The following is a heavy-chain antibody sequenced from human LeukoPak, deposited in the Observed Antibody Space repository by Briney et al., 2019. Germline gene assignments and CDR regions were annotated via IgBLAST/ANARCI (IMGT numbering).Heavy chain of an antibody. CDR3: VKFRGIQHYNYHMDV. Sequence: GGSLRLSRAASGFTFSSYAMSWVRPPPGKGLEWVSAISGSGGSTYYADSVKGRFTISRDNSKNTLSLQMNSLRGEDAAVYYCVKFRGIQHYNYHMDVWGKGATVTVSS. D-gene: IGHD3-10*01. CDR1: GFTFSSYA. CDR2: ISGSGGST. V-gene: IGHV3-23*01. J-gene: IGHJ6*03.